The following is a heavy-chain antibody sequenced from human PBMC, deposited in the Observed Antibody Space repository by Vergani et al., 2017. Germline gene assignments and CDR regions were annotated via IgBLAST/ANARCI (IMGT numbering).Heavy chain of an antibody. V-gene: IGHV1-69*04. J-gene: IGHJ4*02. D-gene: IGHD3-22*01. CDR3: ARECDYSSGYYRDY. Sequence: QVQLVHSGDEVKKPGSSVKVSCKASGGIFSSYTISWVRKAPGQGLEWMGRIIPILGIANYAQKFQGRVTITADKSTSTAYMELSSLRSEDTAVYYCARECDYSSGYYRDYWGQGTLVTVSS. CDR2: IIPILGIA. CDR1: GGIFSSYT.